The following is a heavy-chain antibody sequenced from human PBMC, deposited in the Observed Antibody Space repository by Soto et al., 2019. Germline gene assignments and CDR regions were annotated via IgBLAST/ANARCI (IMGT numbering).Heavy chain of an antibody. J-gene: IGHJ5*01. CDR1: RFIFSDYA. V-gene: IGHV3-23*01. D-gene: IGHD1-26*01. Sequence: DVQLLQSGGGLVQPGGSLTLSCAASRFIFSDYAMNWVRQAPGKGLEWVSSIGGSNTDRYYADYVKGRFIISRDNSKNTMYLQMNSLRHDDTTVYYCAKDAVSYNGKWDWFDSWGQGTLVTVSS. CDR2: IGGSNTDR. CDR3: AKDAVSYNGKWDWFDS.